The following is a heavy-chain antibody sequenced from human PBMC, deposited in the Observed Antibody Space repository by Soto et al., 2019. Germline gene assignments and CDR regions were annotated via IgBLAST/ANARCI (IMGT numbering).Heavy chain of an antibody. Sequence: QVQLQESGPGLVMPSQTLSLTCTVSGGSISSGDYYWSWIRQPPGKGLEWIGCIFYTGSTYYNPSLKSRITISVHTSKSQFSLKLTSVTAADTAVYYCASVTRYCTGGGCNPNWFDPRGQGTLVTVSS. V-gene: IGHV4-30-4*01. CDR1: GGSISSGDYY. CDR3: ASVTRYCTGGGCNPNWFDP. CDR2: IFYTGST. J-gene: IGHJ5*02. D-gene: IGHD2-8*02.